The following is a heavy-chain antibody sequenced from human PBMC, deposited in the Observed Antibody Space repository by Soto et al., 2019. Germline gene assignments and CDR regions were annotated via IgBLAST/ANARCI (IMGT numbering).Heavy chain of an antibody. CDR2: IWYDGSNK. V-gene: IGHV3-33*01. CDR1: GFTFSSYG. Sequence: GGSLRLSCAASGFTFSSYGMHWVRQAPGKGLEWVAVIWYDGSNKYYADSVKGRFTISRDNSKNTLYLQMNSLRAEDTAVYYCARDLYYYDSSGSSAYWGQGTLVTVSS. CDR3: ARDLYYYDSSGSSAY. D-gene: IGHD3-22*01. J-gene: IGHJ4*02.